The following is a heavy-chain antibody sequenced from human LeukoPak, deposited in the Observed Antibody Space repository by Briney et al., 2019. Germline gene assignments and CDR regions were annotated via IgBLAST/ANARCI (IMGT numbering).Heavy chain of an antibody. Sequence: ASVKVSCKASGYTFTGYHMHWVRQAPGQGLEWMGRINPNSGDTNYAQKFQGRVTMTRDTSISTAYVELSRLRSDDTAVYYCARNYDSSGYYWAFDYWGQGTLVTVSS. CDR1: GYTFTGYH. CDR2: INPNSGDT. D-gene: IGHD3-22*01. V-gene: IGHV1-2*06. J-gene: IGHJ4*02. CDR3: ARNYDSSGYYWAFDY.